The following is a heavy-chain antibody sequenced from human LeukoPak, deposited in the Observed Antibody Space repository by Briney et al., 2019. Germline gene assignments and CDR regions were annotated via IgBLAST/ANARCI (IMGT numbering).Heavy chain of an antibody. J-gene: IGHJ6*02. CDR3: ATGTTGTTELIGYYYGMDV. D-gene: IGHD1-1*01. CDR1: GYTLTELS. V-gene: IGHV1-24*01. Sequence: ASVKVSCKVSGYTLTELSMHRVRQAPGKGLEWMGGFDPEDGETIYAQKFQGRVTMTEDTSTDTAYMELSSLRSEDTAVYYCATGTTGTTELIGYYYGMDVWGQGTTVTVSS. CDR2: FDPEDGET.